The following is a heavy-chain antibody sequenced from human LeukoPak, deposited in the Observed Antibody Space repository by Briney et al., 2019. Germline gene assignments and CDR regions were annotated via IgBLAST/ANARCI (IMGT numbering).Heavy chain of an antibody. V-gene: IGHV3-33*03. D-gene: IGHD3-22*01. CDR3: AKEAYDSSGYSLDY. Sequence: GGSLRLSCAASGFIFHNFGMHWVRQAPGKGLEWLAVMWYDGNNKYYADSVKGRFTISRDNSKNTLYLQMNSLRAEDTAVYYCAKEAYDSSGYSLDYWGQGTLVTVSS. CDR2: MWYDGNNK. CDR1: GFIFHNFG. J-gene: IGHJ4*02.